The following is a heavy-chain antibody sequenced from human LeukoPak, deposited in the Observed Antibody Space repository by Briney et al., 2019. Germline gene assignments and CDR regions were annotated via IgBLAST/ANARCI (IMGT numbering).Heavy chain of an antibody. CDR3: ARANYYDTSGYSRGAFDI. V-gene: IGHV4-38-2*02. CDR1: GYSISRGFY. J-gene: IGHJ3*02. CDR2: IYHSGST. Sequence: PSETLSLTCTVSGYSISRGFYWGWIRQPPGKGLEWIGIIYHSGSTYYNPSLKSRVTISADTSKNQFSLKLSSVTAADTAVYYCARANYYDTSGYSRGAFDIWGQGTMVTVSS. D-gene: IGHD3-22*01.